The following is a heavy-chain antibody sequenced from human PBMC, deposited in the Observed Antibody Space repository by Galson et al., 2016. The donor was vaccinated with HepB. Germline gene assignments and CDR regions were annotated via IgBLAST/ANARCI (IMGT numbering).Heavy chain of an antibody. V-gene: IGHV3-33*01. Sequence: SLRLSCAASGFTFRNYGMHWVRQAPGKGLEWVAVIWSDDKTTYYADSVKGRFTISRDNSENTLYLQMNSLRAEDTAVYYCARDLVATIRAFDYWGQGTLVTVSS. CDR3: ARDLVATIRAFDY. CDR2: IWSDDKTT. CDR1: GFTFRNYG. D-gene: IGHD5-24*01. J-gene: IGHJ4*02.